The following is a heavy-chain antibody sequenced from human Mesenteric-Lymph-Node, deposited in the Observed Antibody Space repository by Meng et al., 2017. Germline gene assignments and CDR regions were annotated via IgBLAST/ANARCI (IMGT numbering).Heavy chain of an antibody. CDR2: IYYSGST. CDR3: ARDRKHYGERGWFDP. D-gene: IGHD4-17*01. CDR1: VGSISSGSYY. V-gene: IGHV4-30-4*08. J-gene: IGHJ5*02. Sequence: VELQGSGPGLVKPSQTLSLTCTVSVGSISSGSYYWSWIRQPAGKGLEWIGYIYYSGSTYSNASLKSRVTISIDRSKNQFSLKLSSVTAADTAVYYCARDRKHYGERGWFDPWGQGTLVTVSS.